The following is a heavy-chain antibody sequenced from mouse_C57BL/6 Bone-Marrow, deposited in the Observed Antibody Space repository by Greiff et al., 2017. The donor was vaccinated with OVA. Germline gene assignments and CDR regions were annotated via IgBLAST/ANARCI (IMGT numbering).Heavy chain of an antibody. CDR1: GFSLTSYG. CDR3: ARKGITTVVARDYYYAMDY. D-gene: IGHD1-1*01. Sequence: VKVVESGPGLVQPSQSLSITCTVSGFSLTSYGVHWVRQSPGKGLEWLGVIWSGGSTDYNAAFISRLSISKDNSKSQVFFKMNSLQADDTAIYYCARKGITTVVARDYYYAMDYWGQGTSVTVSS. J-gene: IGHJ4*01. V-gene: IGHV2-2*01. CDR2: IWSGGST.